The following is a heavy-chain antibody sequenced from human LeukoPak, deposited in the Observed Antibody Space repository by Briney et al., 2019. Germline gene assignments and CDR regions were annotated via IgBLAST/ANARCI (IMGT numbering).Heavy chain of an antibody. Sequence: GGSLRLSCAASGFTFSSYEMNWVRQAPGKGLEWVSYISSSGSTIYYADSVKGRFTISRDNAKNSLYLQMNSLRAEDTAVYYCARVPWGYCSGGSCYPFDYWGQGTLVTVSP. V-gene: IGHV3-48*03. CDR2: ISSSGSTI. J-gene: IGHJ4*02. D-gene: IGHD2-15*01. CDR1: GFTFSSYE. CDR3: ARVPWGYCSGGSCYPFDY.